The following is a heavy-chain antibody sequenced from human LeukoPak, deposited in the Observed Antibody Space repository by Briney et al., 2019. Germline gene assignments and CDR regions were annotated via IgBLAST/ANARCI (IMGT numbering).Heavy chain of an antibody. D-gene: IGHD2-15*01. CDR1: GFTFGDYA. Sequence: GRSLRLSCTASGFTFGDYAMSWVRQAPGKGLEGVGFIRSKAYGGTTGYAASVKGRFTISRDDSKSIAYLQMNSLKTEDTAVYYCTRDQRYCSGGSCSYANWFDPWGQGTLVTVSS. CDR3: TRDQRYCSGGSCSYANWFDP. CDR2: IRSKAYGGTT. J-gene: IGHJ5*02. V-gene: IGHV3-49*04.